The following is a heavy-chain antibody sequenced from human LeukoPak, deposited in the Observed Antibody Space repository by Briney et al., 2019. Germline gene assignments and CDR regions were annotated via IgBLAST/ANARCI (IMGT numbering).Heavy chain of an antibody. Sequence: GGSLRLSCAASGFTFSSYAMSWVRQAPGKGLEWVSGISGSGGSTYYADSVKGRFTISRDNSKNTLYLQMNSLRAEDTAVYYCAKESGYCSSSSCPYYFDYWGQGTLVTVSS. D-gene: IGHD2-2*03. CDR2: ISGSGGST. CDR1: GFTFSSYA. V-gene: IGHV3-23*01. CDR3: AKESGYCSSSSCPYYFDY. J-gene: IGHJ4*02.